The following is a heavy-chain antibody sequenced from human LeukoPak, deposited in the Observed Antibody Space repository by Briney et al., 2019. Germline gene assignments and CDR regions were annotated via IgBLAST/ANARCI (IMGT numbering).Heavy chain of an antibody. CDR1: GGSITGYY. CDR3: ARKKTVIYDVFDL. J-gene: IGHJ3*01. V-gene: IGHV4-59*08. D-gene: IGHD2-21*01. CDR2: VFYSGTT. Sequence: SETLSLTCSVSGGSITGYYWSWIRQPPGKELEWIGYVFYSGTTLYNPSLKSRVTISVDTSKTQFSLKLTSVTATDTAVYYCARKKTVIYDVFDLGGGGKRVPFSS.